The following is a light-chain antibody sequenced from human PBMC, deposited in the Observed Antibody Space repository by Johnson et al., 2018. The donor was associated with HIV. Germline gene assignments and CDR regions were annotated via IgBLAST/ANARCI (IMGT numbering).Light chain of an antibody. J-gene: IGLJ1*01. CDR3: GTWDSSLSAGEV. CDR1: SSNIGNNY. Sequence: QSVLTQPPSVSAAPGQKVTISCSGSSSNIGNNYVSWYQQLPGTAPKLLIYDNNKRPSGIPDRFSGSKSGTSATLGITGLQTGDEADYYCGTWDSSLSAGEVFGTGPKVTVL. V-gene: IGLV1-51*01. CDR2: DNN.